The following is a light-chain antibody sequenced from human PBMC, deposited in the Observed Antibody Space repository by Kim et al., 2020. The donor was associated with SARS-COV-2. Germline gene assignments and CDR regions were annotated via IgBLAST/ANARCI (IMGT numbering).Light chain of an antibody. CDR2: STN. V-gene: IGLV7-43*01. J-gene: IGLJ3*02. CDR3: LLYHSGVGV. Sequence: PGGTVTLTCASSTGAVTSDNYPNWVQQKPGQAPRALIYSTNSKRSGTPARFSGSLLGGKVALTLSGVQPEDEADYYCLLYHSGVGVFGGGTQLTVL. CDR1: TGAVTSDNY.